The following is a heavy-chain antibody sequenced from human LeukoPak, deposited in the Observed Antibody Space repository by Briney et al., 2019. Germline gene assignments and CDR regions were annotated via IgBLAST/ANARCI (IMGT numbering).Heavy chain of an antibody. CDR1: GFTFSSYG. CDR3: TRWRDGYNYDY. J-gene: IGHJ4*02. Sequence: GGSLRLSCAASGFTFSSYGMHWVRQASRKGLEWVGRIRSKANSYATAYAASVKGRFTISRDDSKNTAYLQMNSLKTEDTAVYYCTRWRDGYNYDYWGQGTLVTVSS. D-gene: IGHD5-24*01. V-gene: IGHV3-73*01. CDR2: IRSKANSYAT.